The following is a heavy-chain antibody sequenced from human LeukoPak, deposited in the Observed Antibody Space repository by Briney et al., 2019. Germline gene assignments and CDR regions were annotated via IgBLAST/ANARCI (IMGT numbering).Heavy chain of an antibody. CDR3: AKDRRIATPGYFDY. V-gene: IGHV3-30*02. J-gene: IGHJ4*02. Sequence: PGGSLRLSCAASGFTFSTYGMHWVRQAPGKGLEWVAFIRYDGSNKYYADSVKGRFTISRDNSKNTLYLQMNSLRAEDTAVYYCAKDRRIATPGYFDYWGQGTLVTVSS. CDR1: GFTFSTYG. CDR2: IRYDGSNK. D-gene: IGHD6-6*01.